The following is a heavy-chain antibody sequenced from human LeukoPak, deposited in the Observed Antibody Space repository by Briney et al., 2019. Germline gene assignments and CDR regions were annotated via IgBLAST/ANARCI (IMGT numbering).Heavy chain of an antibody. CDR2: IIPIFGTA. D-gene: IGHD3-3*01. Sequence: SVKVSCKASGGTFSSYAISWVRQAPGQGLEWMGGIIPIFGTANYAQKFQGRVTITADESTSTAYMELSSLRSEDTAVYYCAGSYYDFWSGQLAHYYYYGMDVWGQGTTVTASS. V-gene: IGHV1-69*01. J-gene: IGHJ6*02. CDR1: GGTFSSYA. CDR3: AGSYYDFWSGQLAHYYYYGMDV.